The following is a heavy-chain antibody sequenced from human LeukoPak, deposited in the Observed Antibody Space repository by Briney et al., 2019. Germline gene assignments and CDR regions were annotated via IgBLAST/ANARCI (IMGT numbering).Heavy chain of an antibody. Sequence: PSETLSLTCTVSGGSISSYYWSWIRQPPGKGLEWIGYIYYSGSTNYNPSLKSRVTISVDTSKNQFSLKLSSVTAADTAVYYCARRYSYDLWAHRYYYMDVWGKGTTVTVSS. CDR1: GGSISSYY. J-gene: IGHJ6*03. CDR2: IYYSGST. D-gene: IGHD5-18*01. CDR3: ARRYSYDLWAHRYYYMDV. V-gene: IGHV4-59*01.